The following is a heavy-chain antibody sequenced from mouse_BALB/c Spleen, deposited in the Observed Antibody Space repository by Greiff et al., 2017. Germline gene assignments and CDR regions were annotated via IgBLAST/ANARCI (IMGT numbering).Heavy chain of an antibody. V-gene: IGHV3-6*02. CDR3: ARGGGMDY. CDR2: ISYDGSN. J-gene: IGHJ4*01. Sequence: EVKLQQSGPGLVKPSQSLSLTCSVTGYSITSGYYWNWIRQFPGNQLEWMGYISYDGSNNYNPSLKNRISITRDTSKNQFFLKLNSVTTEDTATYYCARGGGMDYWGQGTSVTVSS. CDR1: GYSITSGYY.